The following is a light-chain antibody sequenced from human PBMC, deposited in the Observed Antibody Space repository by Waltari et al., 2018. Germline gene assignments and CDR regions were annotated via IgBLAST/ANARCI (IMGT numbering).Light chain of an antibody. Sequence: DIVMTQSPDSLAVSLGERATIHCKSSQSVLYSSNNNNYLAWYQQKPGQPPKLLIYWASTRESGVPDRFSGSGSGTDFTLTISSLQAEDVAVYYCQQYYSTPRTFGQGTKLEIK. CDR1: QSVLYSSNNNNY. J-gene: IGKJ2*01. CDR2: WAS. V-gene: IGKV4-1*01. CDR3: QQYYSTPRT.